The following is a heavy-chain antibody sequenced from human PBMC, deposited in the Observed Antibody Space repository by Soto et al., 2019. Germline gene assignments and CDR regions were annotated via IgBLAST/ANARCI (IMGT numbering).Heavy chain of an antibody. CDR3: ASFATTVVTSPSQDY. Sequence: QVQLVESGGGVVQPGRSLRLSCAASGFTFSSYAMHWVRQAPGKGLEWVAVISYDGSNKYYADSVKGRFTISRDNSKNTRYLQMNSLRAEDAAVYYCASFATTVVTSPSQDYWGQGTLVTVSS. J-gene: IGHJ4*02. CDR1: GFTFSSYA. V-gene: IGHV3-30-3*01. D-gene: IGHD4-17*01. CDR2: ISYDGSNK.